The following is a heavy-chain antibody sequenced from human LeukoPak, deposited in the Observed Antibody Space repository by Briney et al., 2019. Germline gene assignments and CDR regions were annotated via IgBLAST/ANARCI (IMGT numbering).Heavy chain of an antibody. V-gene: IGHV3-48*01. D-gene: IGHD3-22*01. J-gene: IGHJ4*02. CDR2: ISSSSSTI. CDR3: ARDFAYYXDSSGYYSDY. Sequence: PGGSLRLSCAASGFTFSSYSMNWVRQAPGKGLEWVSYISSSSSTIYYADSVKGRFTISRDNAKNSLYLQMNSLRAEDTAVYYCARDFAYYXDSSGYYSDYWGQGTLVTVSS. CDR1: GFTFSSYS.